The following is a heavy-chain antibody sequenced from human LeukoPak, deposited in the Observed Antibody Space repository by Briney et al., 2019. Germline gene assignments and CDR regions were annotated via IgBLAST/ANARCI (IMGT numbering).Heavy chain of an antibody. D-gene: IGHD4-17*01. Sequence: GGSLRLSCAASGFTFSSHGMHWVRQAPGMGLEWVALILYDGSNEYYADSVQGRFTISRDSSRNTLYLQMNSLRAEDTAVYYCASNVTTTPITTGGAFNIWGQGTMVTVSS. CDR3: ASNVTTTPITTGGAFNI. CDR1: GFTFSSHG. CDR2: ILYDGSNE. V-gene: IGHV3-30*03. J-gene: IGHJ3*02.